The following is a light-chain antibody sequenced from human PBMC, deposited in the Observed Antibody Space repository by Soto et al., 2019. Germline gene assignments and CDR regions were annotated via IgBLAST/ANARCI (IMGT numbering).Light chain of an antibody. CDR1: QSVRSA. Sequence: ISQSPSSLSSSVVDRVTISCRVSQSVRSALGWYQQKPGRPPKVLIYGASNLHSGVPPRFSGSGSGTDFTLAISSLEPEDSAAYYCLQRINYPCTFGQGTLVE. CDR2: GAS. J-gene: IGKJ5*01. V-gene: IGKV1-6*01. CDR3: LQRINYPCT.